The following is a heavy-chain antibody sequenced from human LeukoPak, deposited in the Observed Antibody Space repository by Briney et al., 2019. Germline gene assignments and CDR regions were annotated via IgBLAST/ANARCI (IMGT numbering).Heavy chain of an antibody. V-gene: IGHV3-11*04. Sequence: PGGSLRLSCAASGFTFSDYYMSWIRQAPGKGLEWVSYISSSSSTIYYADSVKGRLTISRDNAKNSLYLQMNSLRAEDTAVYYCASLRGVRGGEDAFDIWGQGTMVTVSS. D-gene: IGHD3-10*01. CDR2: ISSSSSTI. J-gene: IGHJ3*02. CDR1: GFTFSDYY. CDR3: ASLRGVRGGEDAFDI.